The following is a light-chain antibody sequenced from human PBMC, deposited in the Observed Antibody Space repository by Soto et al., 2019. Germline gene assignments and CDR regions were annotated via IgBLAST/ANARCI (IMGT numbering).Light chain of an antibody. CDR1: QGISNY. V-gene: IGKV1-8*01. CDR2: AAS. CDR3: QQYYNYPRT. Sequence: IQISPSRLSLSASVGARVTITCRATQGISNYLAWYQQKPGKAPKLLIYAASTLQSGVPSRFSGSGSGTDFTLTFSCLQSEDFATYYCQQYYNYPRTFGQGTKVDI. J-gene: IGKJ1*01.